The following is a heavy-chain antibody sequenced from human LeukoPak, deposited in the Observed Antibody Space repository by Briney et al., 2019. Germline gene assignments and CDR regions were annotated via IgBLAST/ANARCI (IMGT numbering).Heavy chain of an antibody. J-gene: IGHJ4*02. CDR2: ISWNSGSI. CDR3: AKAITRYTSIARLEPDY. CDR1: GFTFDGYA. Sequence: GRSLRLSCAASGFTFDGYAMHWVRQAPGKGLEWVSGISWNSGSIGYADSVKGRFTISRDNAKNSLYLQMNSLRAEDTALYYCAKAITRYTSIARLEPDYWGQGTLVTVSS. D-gene: IGHD6-6*01. V-gene: IGHV3-9*01.